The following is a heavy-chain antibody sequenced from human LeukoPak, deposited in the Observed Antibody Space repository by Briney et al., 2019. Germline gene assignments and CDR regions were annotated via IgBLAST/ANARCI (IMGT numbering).Heavy chain of an antibody. J-gene: IGHJ6*03. CDR1: GYTFTSYD. D-gene: IGHD3-3*01. CDR3: ARMPYYDFWSGTGSYYYMDV. CDR2: MNPNSGNT. V-gene: IGHV1-8*01. Sequence: ASVKVSCKASGYTFTSYDINWVRQATGQGLEWMGWMNPNSGNTGYAQKFQGRVTMTRNTSISTAYMELSSLRSEDTAVYYCARMPYYDFWSGTGSYYYMDVWGKGTTVTVSS.